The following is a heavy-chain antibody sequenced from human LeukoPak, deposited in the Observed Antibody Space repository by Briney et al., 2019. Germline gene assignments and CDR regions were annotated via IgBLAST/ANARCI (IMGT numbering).Heavy chain of an antibody. J-gene: IGHJ4*02. D-gene: IGHD1-1*01. CDR3: ATAGTGTTTFDY. CDR2: MNPNSGNT. V-gene: IGHV1-8*01. Sequence: PGASVKVSCKASGYTFTSYDINWVRQATGQGLEWMGWMNPNSGNTGYAQKFQGRVTMTRDMSTSTVYMELSSLRSEDTAVYYCATAGTGTTTFDYWGQGTLVTVSS. CDR1: GYTFTSYD.